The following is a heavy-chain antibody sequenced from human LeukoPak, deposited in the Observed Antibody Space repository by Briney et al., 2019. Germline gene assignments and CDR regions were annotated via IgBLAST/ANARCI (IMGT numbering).Heavy chain of an antibody. D-gene: IGHD4-17*01. CDR2: ISAGGGTT. CDR3: ATDLTSTGLYYFDY. Sequence: PGGSLRLSCAASAFTFSSYAMSWVRQAPGKGLEWVSAISAGGGTTYYADSVKGRFTISRDNSKNTLYLQMNSLRAEDTAVYYCATDLTSTGLYYFDYWGQGTLVTVSS. CDR1: AFTFSSYA. J-gene: IGHJ4*02. V-gene: IGHV3-23*01.